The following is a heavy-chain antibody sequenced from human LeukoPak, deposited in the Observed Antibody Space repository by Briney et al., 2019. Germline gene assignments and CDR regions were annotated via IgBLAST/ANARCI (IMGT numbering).Heavy chain of an antibody. CDR3: AILPASAATVDY. J-gene: IGHJ4*02. CDR2: ISGSGGST. CDR1: VFTFSSYA. V-gene: IGHV3-23*01. D-gene: IGHD2-15*01. Sequence: GGSLRLSCAASVFTFSSYAMSWVRQAPGKGLERVSAISGSGGSTYYADSVKGRFTISRDNSKNTLYLQMNSLRAEDTAVYYCAILPASAATVDYWGQGTLVTVSS.